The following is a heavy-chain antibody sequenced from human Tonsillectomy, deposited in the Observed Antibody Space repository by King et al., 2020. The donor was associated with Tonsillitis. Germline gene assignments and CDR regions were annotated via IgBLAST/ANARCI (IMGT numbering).Heavy chain of an antibody. CDR1: GFTLSSYG. CDR2: ISYDGSNK. D-gene: IGHD1-26*01. V-gene: IGHV3-30*18. J-gene: IGHJ6*02. Sequence: VQLVESGGGVVQPGRSLRLSCAASGFTLSSYGMHWVRQAPGKGLEWVAVISYDGSNKYYADSVKGRFTISRDNSKNTLYLQMNSLRPEDTAVYDCAKDRIGGGYSGYYGMDVWGQGTTVTVSS. CDR3: AKDRIGGGYSGYYGMDV.